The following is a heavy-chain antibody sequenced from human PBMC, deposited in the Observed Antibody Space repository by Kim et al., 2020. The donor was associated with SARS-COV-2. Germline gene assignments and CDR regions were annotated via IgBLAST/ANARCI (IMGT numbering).Heavy chain of an antibody. CDR1: GGSISSYY. D-gene: IGHD6-19*01. J-gene: IGHJ3*02. Sequence: SETLSLTCTVSGGSISSYYWSWIRQPPGKGLEWIGYIYYSGSTNYNPSLKSRVTISVDTSKNQFSLKLSSVTAADTAVYYCARRYIAVAEDDAFDIWGQGTMVTVSS. CDR2: IYYSGST. V-gene: IGHV4-59*01. CDR3: ARRYIAVAEDDAFDI.